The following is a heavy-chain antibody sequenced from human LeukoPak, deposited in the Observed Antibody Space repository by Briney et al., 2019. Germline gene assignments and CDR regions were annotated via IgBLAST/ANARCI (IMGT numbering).Heavy chain of an antibody. J-gene: IGHJ3*02. V-gene: IGHV4-34*01. CDR1: GGSFSGYY. CDR3: ARFYLGADAFDI. CDR2: INHSGST. D-gene: IGHD3-10*01. Sequence: SETLSLTCAVYGGSFSGYYWRWIRQPPGKGLEWIGEINHSGSTSYNPSLKSRVTISIDTSKNQFSLKLSSVTAADTAVYYCARFYLGADAFDIWGQGTMVTVSS.